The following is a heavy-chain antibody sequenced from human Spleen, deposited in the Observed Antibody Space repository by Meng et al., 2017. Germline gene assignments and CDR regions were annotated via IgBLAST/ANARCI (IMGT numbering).Heavy chain of an antibody. D-gene: IGHD2-2*02. CDR2: IYYTGST. CDR1: GGPISSSSYY. V-gene: IGHV4-39*01. CDR3: ARGYCSTTSCYNRYFDY. J-gene: IGHJ4*02. Sequence: QLQLQESGPGLVKPSETRSRTCTVSGGPISSSSYYWGWIRQPPGKGLEWIGSIYYTGSTYYNPALKSRVTISLDTSKNQFSLNLSSVTAADTAVYYCARGYCSTTSCYNRYFDYWGLGTLVTVSS.